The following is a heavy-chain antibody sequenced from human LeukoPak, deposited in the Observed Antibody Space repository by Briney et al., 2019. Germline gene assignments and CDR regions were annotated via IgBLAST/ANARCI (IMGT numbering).Heavy chain of an antibody. CDR1: DGSISGYY. Sequence: SETLSLTCTVSDGSISGYYWNWIRQPAGKGLEWIGRIYTSGSTSYNPSLRSRVTMSVDTSKNQFSLKLSSVTAADTAVYYCSRGTTLFDYWGQGTLVTVSS. J-gene: IGHJ4*02. CDR3: SRGTTLFDY. D-gene: IGHD1-1*01. V-gene: IGHV4-4*07. CDR2: IYTSGST.